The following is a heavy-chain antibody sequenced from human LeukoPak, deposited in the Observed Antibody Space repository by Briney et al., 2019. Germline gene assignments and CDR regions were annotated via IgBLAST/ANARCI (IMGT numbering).Heavy chain of an antibody. Sequence: ASVKVSCKASGYTFTGYYMHWVRQAPGQGLEWMGRINPNSGGTNYAQKFQGRVTMTRDTSISTAYMELSRLRSDDTAVYYCAREDYDILTGRFYYGMDVWGQGPTVTVPS. J-gene: IGHJ6*02. D-gene: IGHD3-9*01. CDR2: INPNSGGT. CDR1: GYTFTGYY. V-gene: IGHV1-2*06. CDR3: AREDYDILTGRFYYGMDV.